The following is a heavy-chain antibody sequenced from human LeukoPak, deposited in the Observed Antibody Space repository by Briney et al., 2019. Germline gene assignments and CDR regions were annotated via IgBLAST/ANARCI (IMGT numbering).Heavy chain of an antibody. CDR2: IIPIFGTA. D-gene: IGHD6-19*01. Sequence: SVKVSCKASGGTFSSYAISWVRQAPGQGLEWMGGIIPIFGTANYAQKFQGRVTITADKSTSTAYMELSSLRSEDTTVYYCAREGDSSGWYSFDYWGQGTLVTVSS. CDR3: AREGDSSGWYSFDY. CDR1: GGTFSSYA. V-gene: IGHV1-69*06. J-gene: IGHJ4*02.